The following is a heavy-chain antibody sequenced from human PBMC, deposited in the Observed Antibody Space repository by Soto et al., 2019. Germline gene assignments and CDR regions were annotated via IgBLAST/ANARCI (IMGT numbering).Heavy chain of an antibody. Sequence: EVQLVESGGGLVQPGGSLRLSCAASGFTFSSYSMNWVRQAPGKGLEWGSYISSNSGATYYADSVKGRFTISRENAKNSLFLQMNSLRDEDTALYYCARKHTYEGSFYYWGQGTLVTVSS. CDR3: ARKHTYEGSFYY. V-gene: IGHV3-48*02. J-gene: IGHJ4*02. CDR2: ISSNSGAT. D-gene: IGHD5-12*01. CDR1: GFTFSSYS.